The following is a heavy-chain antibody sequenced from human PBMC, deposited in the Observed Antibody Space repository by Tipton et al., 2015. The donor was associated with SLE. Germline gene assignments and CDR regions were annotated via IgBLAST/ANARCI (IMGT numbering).Heavy chain of an antibody. CDR1: GDSTRSGSYY. J-gene: IGHJ4*02. Sequence: TLSLTCAVSGDSTRSGSYYWNWIRQSAGKGLEWIGRMHTSGSTNYNPSLKSRVTISVDTSKNQFSLKLSSVTAADTAVYYCARALGQLGWPIFDYWGQGTLVTVSS. CDR3: ARALGQLGWPIFDY. CDR2: MHTSGST. V-gene: IGHV4-61*02. D-gene: IGHD6-6*01.